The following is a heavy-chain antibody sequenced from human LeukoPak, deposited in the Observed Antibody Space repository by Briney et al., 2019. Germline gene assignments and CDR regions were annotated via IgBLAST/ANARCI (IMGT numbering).Heavy chain of an antibody. CDR3: AKGYNYAYEY. J-gene: IGHJ4*02. Sequence: PGGSLSLSCAASGFPFSSSYMSGVRQAPGKGLEGVSLIYSGGSTYYAASVKGRFTISRDNSKNTLYLQMNSLRPEDTAVYYCAKGYNYAYEYWGQGTLVTVSS. CDR1: GFPFSSSY. V-gene: IGHV3-53*01. D-gene: IGHD5-18*01. CDR2: IYSGGST.